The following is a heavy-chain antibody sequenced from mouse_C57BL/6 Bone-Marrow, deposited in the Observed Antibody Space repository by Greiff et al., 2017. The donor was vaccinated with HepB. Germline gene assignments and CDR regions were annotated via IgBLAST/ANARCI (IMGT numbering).Heavy chain of an antibody. J-gene: IGHJ3*01. D-gene: IGHD1-1*01. V-gene: IGHV1-26*01. CDR1: GYTFTDYY. Sequence: EVQLQQSGPELVKPGASVKISCKASGYTFTDYYMNWVKQSHGKSLEWIGDINPNNGGTSYNQKFKGKATLTVDKSSSTAYMELRSLTSEDSAVYYCARRLLRYPFAYWGQGTLVTVSA. CDR3: ARRLLRYPFAY. CDR2: INPNNGGT.